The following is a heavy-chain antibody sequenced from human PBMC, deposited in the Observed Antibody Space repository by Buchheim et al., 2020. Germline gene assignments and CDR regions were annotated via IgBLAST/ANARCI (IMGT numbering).Heavy chain of an antibody. CDR1: GYTFTSYA. V-gene: IGHV1-3*01. CDR3: ATLNSGRSGYYFSYYYYYGMDV. J-gene: IGHJ6*02. D-gene: IGHD3-3*01. Sequence: VKKPGASVKVSCKASGYTFTSYAMHWVHQAPVQRLEWMGWINAGNGNTKYSQKFQGRVTITRDTSASTAYMELSSLRSEDTAVYYCATLNSGRSGYYFSYYYYYGMDVWGQGTT. CDR2: INAGNGNT.